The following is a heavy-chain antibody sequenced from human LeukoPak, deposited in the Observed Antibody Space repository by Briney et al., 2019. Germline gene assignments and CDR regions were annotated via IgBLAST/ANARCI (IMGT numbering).Heavy chain of an antibody. CDR3: ARFSGSYGLCYFDH. J-gene: IGHJ4*02. V-gene: IGHV3-21*01. CDR1: GFTFSSYN. Sequence: SGGSLRLSCAASGFTFSSYNMNWVRQAPGKGLEWVSSISGSSSHIYYADLMKGRFIISRDNTKNSLYLEMNSLRAEDTAVYYCARFSGSYGLCYFDHWGQGTLVTVSS. CDR2: ISGSSSHI. D-gene: IGHD1-26*01.